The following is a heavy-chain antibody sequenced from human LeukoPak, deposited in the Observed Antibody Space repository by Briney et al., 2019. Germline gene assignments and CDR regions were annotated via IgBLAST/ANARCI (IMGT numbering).Heavy chain of an antibody. J-gene: IGHJ1*01. CDR2: IIPIFGTA. Sequence: GASVKVSCKASGGTFSNYAISWVRQAPGQGLEWMGGIIPIFGTANYAQKFQGRVTITADKSTSTAYMELSSLRSEDTAVYYCAMGPVFPDSYFQHWGQGTLVTVFS. CDR1: GGTFSNYA. CDR3: AMGPVFPDSYFQH. D-gene: IGHD1-14*01. V-gene: IGHV1-69*06.